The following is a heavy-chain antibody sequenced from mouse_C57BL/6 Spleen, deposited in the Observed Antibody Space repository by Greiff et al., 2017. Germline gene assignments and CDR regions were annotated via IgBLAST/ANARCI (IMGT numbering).Heavy chain of an antibody. CDR3: TRDYGSSSYAMDY. D-gene: IGHD1-1*01. J-gene: IGHJ4*01. V-gene: IGHV14-1*01. CDR1: GFNIKDYY. CDR2: IDPEDGDT. Sequence: SGAELVRPGASVKLSCTASGFNIKDYYMHWVKQRPEQGLEWIGRIDPEDGDTEYAPKFQGKATMTADTSSNTAYLQLSSLTSEDTAVYYCTRDYGSSSYAMDYWGQGTSVTVSS.